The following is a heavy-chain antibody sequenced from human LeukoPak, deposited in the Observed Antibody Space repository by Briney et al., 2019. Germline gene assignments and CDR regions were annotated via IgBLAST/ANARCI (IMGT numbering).Heavy chain of an antibody. J-gene: IGHJ3*02. CDR1: GGSISSFY. CDR2: IYYSGTT. D-gene: IGHD2-15*01. V-gene: IGHV4-59*08. CDR3: ARGGYCSGDSCYSNAFDI. Sequence: SETLSLTCTVSGGSISSFYWSWIRQPAGKGLEWIGYIYYSGTTNYNPSLQSRVTISVDTSKNQFSLKLSSVTAADTAVYYCARGGYCSGDSCYSNAFDIWGQGTMVTVSS.